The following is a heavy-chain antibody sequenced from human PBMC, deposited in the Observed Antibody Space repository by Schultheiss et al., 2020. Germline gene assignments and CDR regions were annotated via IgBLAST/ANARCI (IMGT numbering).Heavy chain of an antibody. Sequence: ASVKVSCKASGYTFTGYYMHWVRQAPGQGLEWMGWINPNSGGTNYAQKFQGWVTMTRDTSISTAYMELSRLRSDDTAVYYCARDRVSFALGGGIVVAGARGVDPWGQGTLVNVYS. CDR1: GYTFTGYY. V-gene: IGHV1-2*04. D-gene: IGHD2-2*01. CDR2: INPNSGGT. J-gene: IGHJ5*02. CDR3: ARDRVSFALGGGIVVAGARGVDP.